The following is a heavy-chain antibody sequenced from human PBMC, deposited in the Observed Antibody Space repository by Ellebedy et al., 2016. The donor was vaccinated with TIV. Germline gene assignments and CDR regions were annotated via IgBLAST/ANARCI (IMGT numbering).Heavy chain of an antibody. D-gene: IGHD1/OR15-1a*01. Sequence: PGGSLRLSCVASGFTFRKYWMTWVRQAPGKGLESVATIKPDGSEKNYMDSLGDRFTISRDNAKNAMYLQMNSLRVEDTALYYCTRAGTPYSSDYWGPGPLVTVSS. CDR1: GFTFRKYW. CDR3: TRAGTPYSSDY. CDR2: IKPDGSEK. V-gene: IGHV3-7*03. J-gene: IGHJ4*02.